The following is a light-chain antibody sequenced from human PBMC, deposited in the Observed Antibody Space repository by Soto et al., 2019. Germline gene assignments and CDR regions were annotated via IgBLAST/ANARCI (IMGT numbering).Light chain of an antibody. CDR3: QQCGSSPLT. CDR2: GAS. CDR1: QSVSSSY. V-gene: IGKV3-20*01. Sequence: EIVLTQFPGTLSLSPGESATLSFRASQSVSSSYLAWYQQKPGQAPRVLIYGASSRASGSPDRFSGSGSGTDFTLTISRLEPEDFAVYYCQQCGSSPLTFGGGTRVEIK. J-gene: IGKJ4*01.